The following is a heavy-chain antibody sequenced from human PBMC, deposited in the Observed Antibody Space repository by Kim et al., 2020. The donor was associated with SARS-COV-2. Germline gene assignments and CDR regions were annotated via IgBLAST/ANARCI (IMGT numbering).Heavy chain of an antibody. V-gene: IGHV4-59*01. J-gene: IGHJ4*02. Sequence: YTPSLQSRVTISVDTSKNQFSLKLSSVTAADTAVYYCARDWSAASGYYLDYWGQGTLVTVSS. CDR3: ARDWSAASGYYLDY. D-gene: IGHD3-3*01.